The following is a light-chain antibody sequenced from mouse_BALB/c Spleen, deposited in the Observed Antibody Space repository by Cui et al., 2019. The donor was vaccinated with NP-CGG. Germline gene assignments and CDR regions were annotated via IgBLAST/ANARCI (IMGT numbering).Light chain of an antibody. CDR3: VLWYSNHWV. V-gene: IGLV1*01. Sequence: QTVVTQDSALTTSPGETVTLICRSSTGAVTTSNYANWLQEKPDHLFTGLIGGTNNRVPGVPARFSGSLMGDKAALTITGAQTEDEAIYFCVLWYSNHWVFGGGTKLTFL. CDR1: TGAVTTSNY. J-gene: IGLJ1*01. CDR2: GTN.